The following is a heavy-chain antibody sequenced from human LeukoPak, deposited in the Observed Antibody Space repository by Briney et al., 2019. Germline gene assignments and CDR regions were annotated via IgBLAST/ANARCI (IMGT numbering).Heavy chain of an antibody. V-gene: IGHV1-24*01. CDR1: GYTLTELS. CDR3: ATLYSSGTFDY. Sequence: ASVKVSCKVSGYTLTELSMHWVRQAPGKGLEWMGGFDPEDGETIYAQKFQGRVTMIEDTSTDTAYMELSSLRSEDTAVYYCATLYSSGTFDYWGQGTLVTVSS. D-gene: IGHD6-19*01. CDR2: FDPEDGET. J-gene: IGHJ4*02.